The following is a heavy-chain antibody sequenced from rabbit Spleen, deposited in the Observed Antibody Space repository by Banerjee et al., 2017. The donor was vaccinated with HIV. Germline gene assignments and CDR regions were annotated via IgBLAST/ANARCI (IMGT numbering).Heavy chain of an antibody. CDR1: GFDFSRSDW. CDR3: ARDRPGSDNFDL. V-gene: IGHV1S45*01. J-gene: IGHJ4*01. Sequence: QELLVESGGDLVKPGASLTLTCKASGFDFSRSDWICWVRQAPGKGLEWIACIDIDSSGTTYYASWAKGRFTISKTSSTTVTLQMTSLTAADTATYFCARDRPGSDNFDLWGPGTLVTVS. CDR2: IDIDSSGTT. D-gene: IGHD3-1*01.